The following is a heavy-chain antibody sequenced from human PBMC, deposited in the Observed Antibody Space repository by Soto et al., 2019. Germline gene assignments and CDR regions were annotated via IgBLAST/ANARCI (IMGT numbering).Heavy chain of an antibody. J-gene: IGHJ4*02. CDR1: GGSISSGGYY. Sequence: SETLSLTCTVSGGSISSGGYYWSWIRQHPGKGLEWIGYIYYSGSTYYNPSLKSRVTISVDTSKNQFSLKLSSVTAADTAVYYCARDKWLITGPKFDYWGQGTLVTVSS. CDR3: ARDKWLITGPKFDY. CDR2: IYYSGST. D-gene: IGHD6-19*01. V-gene: IGHV4-31*03.